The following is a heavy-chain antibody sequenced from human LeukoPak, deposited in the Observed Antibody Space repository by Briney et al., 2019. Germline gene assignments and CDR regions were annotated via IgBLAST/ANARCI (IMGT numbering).Heavy chain of an antibody. CDR1: GFNFIDYS. CDR2: IGISSGNT. D-gene: IGHD5-12*01. Sequence: PGGSLRLSCAASGFNFIDYSMNWVRQAPGKGLEWISYIGISSGNTKYADSVKGRFTISRDKARNSLYLQMISLRVEDTAVYYCARDHRYAFDNWGHGTLVTVSS. V-gene: IGHV3-48*01. CDR3: ARDHRYAFDN. J-gene: IGHJ4*01.